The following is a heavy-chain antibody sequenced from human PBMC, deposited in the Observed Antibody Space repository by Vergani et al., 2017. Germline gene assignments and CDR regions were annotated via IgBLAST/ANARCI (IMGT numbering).Heavy chain of an antibody. CDR3: TRGGSRYLDWSKPPYYGMDV. D-gene: IGHD3-9*01. J-gene: IGHJ6*02. Sequence: EVQLVESGGGLVQPGRSLRLSCTASGFTFGDYAMSWVRQAPGKGLEWVGFIRSKAYGGTTEYAASVKGRFTISRDDSKSIAYLQMNSLKTEDTAVYYCTRGGSRYLDWSKPPYYGMDVWGQGTTVTVSS. CDR2: IRSKAYGGTT. CDR1: GFTFGDYA. V-gene: IGHV3-49*04.